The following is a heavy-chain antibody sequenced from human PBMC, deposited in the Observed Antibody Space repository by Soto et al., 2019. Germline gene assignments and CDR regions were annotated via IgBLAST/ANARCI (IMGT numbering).Heavy chain of an antibody. CDR3: AKDLSYVGGQTNYDFWSGFDY. CDR1: GFTFSSYG. V-gene: IGHV3-30*18. D-gene: IGHD3-3*01. Sequence: GGSLRLSCAASGFTFSSYGMHWVRQAPGKGLEWVAVISYDGSNKYYADYVKGRFTISRDNSKNTLYLQMNSLRAEDTAVYYCAKDLSYVGGQTNYDFWSGFDYWGQGTLVTVSS. J-gene: IGHJ4*02. CDR2: ISYDGSNK.